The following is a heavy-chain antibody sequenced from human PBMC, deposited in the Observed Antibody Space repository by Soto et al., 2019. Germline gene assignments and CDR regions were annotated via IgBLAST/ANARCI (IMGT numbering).Heavy chain of an antibody. CDR3: ARGLDASCDNSGPSWDAGLDI. D-gene: IGHD2-2*01. J-gene: IGHJ3*02. V-gene: IGHV1-69*06. CDR2: SIPEFGTA. CDR1: GGTFSNYA. Sequence: QVQLVQSGPEVKKPGSSVKVSCEASGGTFSNYAITWVRQAPGQGLEYMGGSIPEFGTANYAQKFQDRARISAVRSMSTAYMELRGLTIDDTAVYYGARGLDASCDNSGPSWDAGLDIWGQGTVVTVS.